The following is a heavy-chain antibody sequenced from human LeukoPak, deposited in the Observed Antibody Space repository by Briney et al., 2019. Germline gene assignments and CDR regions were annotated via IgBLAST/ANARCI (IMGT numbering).Heavy chain of an antibody. CDR3: ARGVTIFGVVIMGASDI. J-gene: IGHJ3*02. CDR2: IYYSGST. CDR1: GGSISSGDYY. D-gene: IGHD3-3*01. Sequence: SQTLSLTCTVSGGSISSGDYYWSWIRQPPGKGLEWIGYIYYSGSTYYNPSLKSRVTISVDTSKNQFSLKLSSVTAADTAVYYCARGVTIFGVVIMGASDIWGQGTMVTVSS. V-gene: IGHV4-30-4*08.